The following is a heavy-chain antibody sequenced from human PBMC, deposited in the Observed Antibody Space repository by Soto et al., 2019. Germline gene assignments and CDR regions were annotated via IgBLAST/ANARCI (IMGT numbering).Heavy chain of an antibody. Sequence: QVQLQQWGAGLLKPSETLSRICAVYGGSFSGYYWIWIRQPPGKGLERIGEINHSGSTKYNPSLKSRVSILMDASKKQFSLRLSSVTAADTAVYYCARHRSGSRGVDLWGQGTLVTVSS. J-gene: IGHJ5*02. CDR2: INHSGST. V-gene: IGHV4-34*01. D-gene: IGHD3-22*01. CDR3: ARHRSGSRGVDL. CDR1: GGSFSGYY.